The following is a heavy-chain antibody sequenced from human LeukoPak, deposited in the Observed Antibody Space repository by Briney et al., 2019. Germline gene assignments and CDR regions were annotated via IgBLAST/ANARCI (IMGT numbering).Heavy chain of an antibody. Sequence: ASVKVSCKASGYTFTSYYMHWVRQAPGQGLEWMGIINPSGGSTSYAQKFQGRVTMTRDTSTSTVYMELSSLRSEDTAVYYCARDLGGGNYYELSFDPWGQGTLVTVSS. CDR3: ARDLGGGNYYELSFDP. J-gene: IGHJ5*02. V-gene: IGHV1-46*01. CDR1: GYTFTSYY. CDR2: INPSGGST. D-gene: IGHD3-22*01.